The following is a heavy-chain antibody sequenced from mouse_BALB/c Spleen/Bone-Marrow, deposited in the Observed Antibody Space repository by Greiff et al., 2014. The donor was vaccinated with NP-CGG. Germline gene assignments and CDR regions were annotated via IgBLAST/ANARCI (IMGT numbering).Heavy chain of an antibody. Sequence: EVQLQESGPELVKPGASVKMSCKASGYTFTRYVIHWVRQKPGQGLDWIVYINPYNEGSKYNEKFKGEATLTSDKSSHTAYMELSSLTSDDSAVYYCARERDYGDYFDYWGQGTTLTVSS. D-gene: IGHD1-1*01. CDR3: ARERDYGDYFDY. CDR1: GYTFTRYV. CDR2: INPYNEGS. J-gene: IGHJ2*01. V-gene: IGHV1-14*01.